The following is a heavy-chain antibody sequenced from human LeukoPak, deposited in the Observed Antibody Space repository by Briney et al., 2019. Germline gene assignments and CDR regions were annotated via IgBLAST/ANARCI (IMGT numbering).Heavy chain of an antibody. Sequence: PGGSLRLSCAASGFTFDDYGMSWVRQAPGKGLEWGSGINWNGGSRGYADSVKGRFTISRDNAKNSLYLQMNSLRAEDTALYYCARTYDSSGLDAFDIWGQGTMVAVSS. CDR1: GFTFDDYG. CDR2: INWNGGSR. J-gene: IGHJ3*02. D-gene: IGHD3-22*01. CDR3: ARTYDSSGLDAFDI. V-gene: IGHV3-20*04.